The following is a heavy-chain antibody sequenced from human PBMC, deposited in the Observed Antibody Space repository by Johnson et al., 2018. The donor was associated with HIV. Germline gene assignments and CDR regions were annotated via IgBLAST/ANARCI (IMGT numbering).Heavy chain of an antibody. D-gene: IGHD2-21*02. Sequence: VQLVESGGGVVQPGGSLRLSCAASGFTFSSYGMHWVRQAPGKGLEWVTFIRYDGSNKYYADSVKGRFTISRDNAKNSLYLQMNSLRAEDTAVYYCARKVVTADDAFDIWGQGTMVTVSS. CDR2: IRYDGSNK. CDR3: ARKVVTADDAFDI. J-gene: IGHJ3*02. CDR1: GFTFSSYG. V-gene: IGHV3-30*02.